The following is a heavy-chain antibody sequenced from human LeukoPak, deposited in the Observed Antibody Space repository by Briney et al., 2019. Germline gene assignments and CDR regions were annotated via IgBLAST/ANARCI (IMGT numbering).Heavy chain of an antibody. J-gene: IGHJ4*02. CDR1: GFTFSSYG. D-gene: IGHD2-15*01. V-gene: IGHV3-33*01. CDR3: ARDVEGGEGYFDY. CDR2: IWYDGSNK. Sequence: GGSLRLSCAASGFTFSSYGMHWVRQAPGKGLEWVAVIWYDGSNKYYADSVKGRFTISRDNSKNTLYLQMNSLRAEDTAVYYCARDVEGGEGYFDYWGQGTLVTVSS.